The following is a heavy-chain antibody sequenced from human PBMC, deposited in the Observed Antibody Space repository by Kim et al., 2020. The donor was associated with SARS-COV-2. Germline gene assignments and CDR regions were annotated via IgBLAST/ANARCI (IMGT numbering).Heavy chain of an antibody. CDR2: INHIGGT. D-gene: IGHD1-26*01. Sequence: SETLSITCAVYGGAFSGSYWTWIRQPPGKGLEWIGEINHIGGTSYNPSLKSRATISHDTSKNQFSLKLKSVTAADTALYYCARGDREAWEVLAYWGQGTLVTVSS. CDR3: ARGDREAWEVLAY. CDR1: GGAFSGSY. J-gene: IGHJ4*02. V-gene: IGHV4-34*01.